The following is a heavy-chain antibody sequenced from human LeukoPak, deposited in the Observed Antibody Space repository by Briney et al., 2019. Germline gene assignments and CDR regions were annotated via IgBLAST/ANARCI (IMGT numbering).Heavy chain of an antibody. CDR2: IKQDGSEK. Sequence: GGSLRLSCAASGFTFSSYWMSWVRQAPGKGLEWVANIKQDGSEKYYVDSVKGRFTISRDNAKNSLYLQMSSLGAEDTAVYYCARGNLIAAAGTSYFDYWGQGTLVTVSS. CDR1: GFTFSSYW. J-gene: IGHJ4*02. D-gene: IGHD6-13*01. CDR3: ARGNLIAAAGTSYFDY. V-gene: IGHV3-7*01.